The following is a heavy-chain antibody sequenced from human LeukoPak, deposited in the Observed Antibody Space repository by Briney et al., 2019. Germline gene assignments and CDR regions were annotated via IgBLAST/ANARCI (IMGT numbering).Heavy chain of an antibody. CDR1: GFTLSSYE. CDR2: ISSSGSTI. CDR3: AREGGQWLVSDY. D-gene: IGHD6-19*01. V-gene: IGHV3-48*03. Sequence: GGSLRLSCAASGFTLSSYEMNWVRQAPGKGLEWVSYISSSGSTIYYADSVKGRFTISRDTSKNTLYLQMNSLRAEDTAVYYCAREGGQWLVSDYWGQGTLVTVSS. J-gene: IGHJ4*02.